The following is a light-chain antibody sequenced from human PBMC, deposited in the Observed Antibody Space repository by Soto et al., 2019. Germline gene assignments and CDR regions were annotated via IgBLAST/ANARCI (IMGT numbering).Light chain of an antibody. Sequence: DIQMTQSPSSVSASVGDRVTITCRASQGISSWVAWYQQKPGKATKLLIYAASSLQSGVPSRFSGSGSGTDFTLTISSLQPEDFATYYCQQANSFPPAFGQGTRLEIK. J-gene: IGKJ5*01. CDR2: AAS. CDR3: QQANSFPPA. CDR1: QGISSW. V-gene: IGKV1-12*01.